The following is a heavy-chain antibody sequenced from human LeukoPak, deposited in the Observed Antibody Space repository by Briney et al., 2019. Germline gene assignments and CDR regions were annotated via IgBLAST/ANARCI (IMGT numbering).Heavy chain of an antibody. Sequence: PSETLSLTCTVSGGSISSYYWSWIRQPPGKGLEWIGYIYYSGSTNYNPSLKSRVTISVDTSKNQFSLKLSSVTAADTAVYYCARGNTLFCPLGSCSGGSSRGMDVWGKGTTVTVSS. CDR3: ARGNTLFCPLGSCSGGSSRGMDV. CDR2: IYYSGST. CDR1: GGSISSYY. J-gene: IGHJ6*04. D-gene: IGHD2-15*01. V-gene: IGHV4-59*01.